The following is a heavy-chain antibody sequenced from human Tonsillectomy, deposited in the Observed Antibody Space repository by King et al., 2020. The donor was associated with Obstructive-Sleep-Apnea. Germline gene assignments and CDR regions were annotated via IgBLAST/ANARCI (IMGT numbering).Heavy chain of an antibody. D-gene: IGHD6-13*01. CDR1: GFTFDDYA. J-gene: IGHJ4*02. CDR3: AKEGAVAGAYFDY. Sequence: VKLVESGGGLVQPGRSLRLSCAASGFTFDDYAMHWVRQAPGKGLEWVSGISWNCGSIGYADSVEGRFTISRDNAKNSLYLQMNSLRAEDTALYYCAKEGAVAGAYFDYWGQGTLVTVSS. V-gene: IGHV3-9*01. CDR2: ISWNCGSI.